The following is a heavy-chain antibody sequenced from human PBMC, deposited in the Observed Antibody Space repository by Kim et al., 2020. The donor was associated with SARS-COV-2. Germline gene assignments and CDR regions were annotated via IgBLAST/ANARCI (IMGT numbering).Heavy chain of an antibody. D-gene: IGHD3-10*01. J-gene: IGHJ3*02. CDR3: ARDYYGSDASYVAFDI. CDR1: GGSVNSGSTF. V-gene: IGHV4-61*01. Sequence: SETLSLTCTVSGGSVNSGSTFWNWIRQSPGKGLEWIGYIPYSGSTNYNPSLKSRVTISMDRAKNQFSLKLSSVTASDTAMYFCARDYYGSDASYVAFDIWGQGTMVTVSS. CDR2: IPYSGST.